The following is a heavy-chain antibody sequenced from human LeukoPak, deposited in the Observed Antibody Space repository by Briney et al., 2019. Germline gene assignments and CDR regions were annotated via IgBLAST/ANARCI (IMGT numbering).Heavy chain of an antibody. CDR2: INAGNGNT. CDR1: GYTFTSYA. D-gene: IGHD3-10*01. Sequence: ASVTVSCKASGYTFTSYAMHWVRQAPGQRLEWMGWINAGNGNTKYSQKFQGRVTITRDTSASTAYMELSSLRSEDTAVYYCAIWRRRNWFDPWGQGTLVTVSS. V-gene: IGHV1-3*01. J-gene: IGHJ5*02. CDR3: AIWRRRNWFDP.